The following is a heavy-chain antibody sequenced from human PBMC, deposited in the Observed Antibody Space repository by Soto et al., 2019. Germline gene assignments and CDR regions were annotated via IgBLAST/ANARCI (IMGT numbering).Heavy chain of an antibody. CDR1: GFSFSTYA. CDR3: AKYPEYSVYDATYFDY. CDR2: ISGSGETT. V-gene: IGHV3-23*01. D-gene: IGHD5-12*01. Sequence: VQLLESGGGLAQPGGSVRLSCAASGFSFSTYAMTWVRQAPGKGLEWVSGISGSGETTYYAASVKGRFTVSRDNSKSTLYLQMHSLRAEDTAVYYCAKYPEYSVYDATYFDYWGQGTLVTVSS. J-gene: IGHJ4*02.